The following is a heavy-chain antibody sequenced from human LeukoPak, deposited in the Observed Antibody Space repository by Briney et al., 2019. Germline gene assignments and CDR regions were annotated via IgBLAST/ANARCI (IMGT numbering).Heavy chain of an antibody. CDR1: GFTFSGYA. J-gene: IGHJ4*02. CDR2: ISGSGGST. Sequence: GGSLRLSCAASGFTFSGYAMSWVRRAPGKGLEWVSAISGSGGSTYYADSVKGRFTISRDNSKNTLYLQMNSLRAEDTAVYYCAKGKYSSGWYYNYWGQGTLVTVSS. V-gene: IGHV3-23*01. CDR3: AKGKYSSGWYYNY. D-gene: IGHD6-19*01.